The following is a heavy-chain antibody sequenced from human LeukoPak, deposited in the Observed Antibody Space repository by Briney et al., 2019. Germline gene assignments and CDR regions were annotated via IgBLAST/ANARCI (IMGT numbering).Heavy chain of an antibody. J-gene: IGHJ6*03. Sequence: ASEKVSCKASGGTFSSYTISWVRQAPGQGLEWMGRIIPILGIANYAQKFQGRVTITADKSTSTAYIELSSLRSEDTAVYYCARRVDYYYMDVWGKGTTVTVSS. D-gene: IGHD3-3*01. CDR2: IIPILGIA. CDR1: GGTFSSYT. V-gene: IGHV1-69*02. CDR3: ARRVDYYYMDV.